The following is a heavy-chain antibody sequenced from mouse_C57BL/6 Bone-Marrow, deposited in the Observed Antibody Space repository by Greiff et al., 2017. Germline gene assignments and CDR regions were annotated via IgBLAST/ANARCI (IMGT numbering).Heavy chain of an antibody. CDR3: ARWGLRPYYFDY. CDR2: IRNKANGYTT. D-gene: IGHD2-2*01. J-gene: IGHJ2*01. Sequence: VQLKESGGGLVQPGGSLSLSCAASGFTFTDYYMSWVRQPPGKALEWLGFIRNKANGYTTEYSASVKGRFTISRDNSQSIRYLQMNALRAEDSATYYCARWGLRPYYFDYWGQGTTLTVSS. V-gene: IGHV7-3*01. CDR1: GFTFTDYY.